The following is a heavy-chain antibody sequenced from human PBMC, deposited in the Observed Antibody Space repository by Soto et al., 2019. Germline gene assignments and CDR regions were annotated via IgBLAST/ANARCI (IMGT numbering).Heavy chain of an antibody. CDR3: ARGYDYVWGSYRP. V-gene: IGHV3-33*01. CDR2: IWYDGSNK. CDR1: GFTFSSYG. D-gene: IGHD3-16*02. J-gene: IGHJ5*02. Sequence: QVQLVESGGGVVQPGRSLRLSCAASGFTFSSYGMHWVRQAPGKGLEWVAVIWYDGSNKYYADSVKGRFTISRDNSKNTLYLQMNSLRAEDTAVYYCARGYDYVWGSYRPWSQGNLVTVSS.